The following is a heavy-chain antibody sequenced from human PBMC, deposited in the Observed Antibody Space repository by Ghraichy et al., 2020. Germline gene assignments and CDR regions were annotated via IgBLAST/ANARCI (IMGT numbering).Heavy chain of an antibody. Sequence: QVQLVESGGGVVQPGRSLKLSCAASGFTFSSYGMHWVRQAPGKGLEWVAVIWYDGSNKYYADSVKGRFTISRDNSKNTLYLQMKSLSAEDTAVYYCARGDCTNGVCYFFDYWGQGSLVTVSS. J-gene: IGHJ4*02. V-gene: IGHV3-33*01. D-gene: IGHD2-8*01. CDR2: IWYDGSNK. CDR3: ARGDCTNGVCYFFDY. CDR1: GFTFSSYG.